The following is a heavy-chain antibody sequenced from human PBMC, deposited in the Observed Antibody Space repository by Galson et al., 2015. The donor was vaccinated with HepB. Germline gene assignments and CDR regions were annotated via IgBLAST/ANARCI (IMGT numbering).Heavy chain of an antibody. CDR1: GFSFSDHY. D-gene: IGHD3-22*01. J-gene: IGHJ4*02. V-gene: IGHV3-11*01. CDR2: ISTSGSTI. CDR3: ARSDYYYTSGYFSFDH. Sequence: SLRLSCAASGFSFSDHYMSWIRQAPGKGLEWVSHISTSGSTIYYADSVKGRFTISRDNAKNSVDLQVNSLRAEDTAMYYCARSDYYYTSGYFSFDHWGQGTLVTVSS.